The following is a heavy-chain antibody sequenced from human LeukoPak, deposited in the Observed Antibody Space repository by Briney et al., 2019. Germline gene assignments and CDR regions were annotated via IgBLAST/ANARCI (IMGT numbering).Heavy chain of an antibody. D-gene: IGHD5-18*01. CDR2: ISSNGGST. V-gene: IGHV3-64*01. CDR3: ARGQLWEVGDNWFDP. Sequence: PGGSLRLSCAASGFTFSSYAMHWVRQAPGKGLEYVSAISSNGGSTYYANSVKGRFTISRDNSKNTLYLQMGSLRAEDMAVYYCARGQLWEVGDNWFDPWGQGTLVTVSS. J-gene: IGHJ5*02. CDR1: GFTFSSYA.